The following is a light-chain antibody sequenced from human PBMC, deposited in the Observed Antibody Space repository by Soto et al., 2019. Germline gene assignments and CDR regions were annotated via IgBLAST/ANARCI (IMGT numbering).Light chain of an antibody. Sequence: QSVLTQPPSVSGAPGQRGTISCTGSSSNIGAGYDVHWYQQLPGTAPKLLIYDNSNRPSGVPDRFSGSKSGTSASLAITGLQAEDEADYYCQSYDSSLSALFGTGTKVTVL. CDR2: DNS. V-gene: IGLV1-40*01. CDR3: QSYDSSLSAL. J-gene: IGLJ1*01. CDR1: SSNIGAGYD.